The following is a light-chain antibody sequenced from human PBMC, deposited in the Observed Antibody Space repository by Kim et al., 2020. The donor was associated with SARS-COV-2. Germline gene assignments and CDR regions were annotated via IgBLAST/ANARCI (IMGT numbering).Light chain of an antibody. J-gene: IGKJ1*01. Sequence: ASVGDKVTATCQARQRVNTYLNLCQQKPGKAPNPLIYSASNLQSGVPSRISGDGSGTDFTLTISSLEPEVFAAYYCQQSYSTPLTFGQGTKVDIK. CDR2: SAS. CDR1: QRVNTY. CDR3: QQSYSTPLT. V-gene: IGKV1-39*01.